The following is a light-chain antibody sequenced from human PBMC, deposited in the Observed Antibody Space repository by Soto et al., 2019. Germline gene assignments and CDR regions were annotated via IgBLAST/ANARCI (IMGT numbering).Light chain of an antibody. Sequence: QSVLTQPPSASGTPGQRVTISCSGSSSNVGGNPVNWYQHVPTTTPKLLIYTNTQRPSGVPGRFSGSKSGTSASQAISGLQSEDEADYYCASWDDSMNGPVFGTGTKVTVL. CDR3: ASWDDSMNGPV. J-gene: IGLJ1*01. CDR2: TNT. CDR1: SSNVGGNP. V-gene: IGLV1-44*01.